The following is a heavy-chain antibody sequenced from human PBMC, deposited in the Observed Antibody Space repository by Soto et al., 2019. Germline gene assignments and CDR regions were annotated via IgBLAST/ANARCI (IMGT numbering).Heavy chain of an antibody. CDR1: GGSISSGGYY. J-gene: IGHJ2*01. D-gene: IGHD6-6*01. CDR3: ASLYSSSSFRYFDL. Sequence: QVQLQESGPGLVKPSQTLSLTCTVSGGSISSGGYYWSWIRQHPGKGLEWIGYIYYSGSTYYNTSLKSRVTISVDTSKNQFSLKLSSVTAADTAVYYCASLYSSSSFRYFDLWGRGTLVTVSS. V-gene: IGHV4-31*03. CDR2: IYYSGST.